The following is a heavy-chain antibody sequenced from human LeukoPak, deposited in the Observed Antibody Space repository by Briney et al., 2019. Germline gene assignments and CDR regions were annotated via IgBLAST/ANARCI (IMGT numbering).Heavy chain of an antibody. CDR2: IYTTGST. D-gene: IGHD3-9*01. V-gene: IGHV4-61*02. J-gene: IGHJ4*02. Sequence: PSQTLSLTCTVSGGSITTGSYYWIWIRQPAGKGLEWIGRIYTTGSTDYNPSLKSRVTISVDTSKNQFSLKLSSVTAADTAVYYCARNVPPLRYFDWLLVGSFDYWGQGTLVTVSS. CDR1: GGSITTGSYY. CDR3: ARNVPPLRYFDWLLVGSFDY.